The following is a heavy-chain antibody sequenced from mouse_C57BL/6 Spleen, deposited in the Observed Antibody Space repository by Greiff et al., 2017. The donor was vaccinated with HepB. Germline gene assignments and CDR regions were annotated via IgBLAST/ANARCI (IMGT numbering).Heavy chain of an antibody. D-gene: IGHD1-1*01. Sequence: VQLQESGAELVRPGASVTLSCKASGYTFTDYEMHWVKQTPVHGLEWIGAIDPETGGTAYNQKFKGKAILTADKSSSTAYMELRSLTSEDSAVYYCTRSTVVGPFDYWGQGTTLTVSS. CDR3: TRSTVVGPFDY. V-gene: IGHV1-15*01. J-gene: IGHJ2*01. CDR2: IDPETGGT. CDR1: GYTFTDYE.